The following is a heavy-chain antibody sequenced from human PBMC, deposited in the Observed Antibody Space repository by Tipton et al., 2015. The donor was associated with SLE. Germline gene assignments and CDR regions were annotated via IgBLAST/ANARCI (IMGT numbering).Heavy chain of an antibody. CDR2: IHTSGST. Sequence: TLSLTCTVSGGSISSGSYYWSWIRQPAGKGLEWIGYIHTSGSTNYNPSLKSRVTISVDTSKNQFSLKVSSVTAADTAVYYCAREGTVGALPVYYFDYWGQGTLVTVSS. V-gene: IGHV4-61*09. CDR1: GGSISSGSYY. D-gene: IGHD1-26*01. J-gene: IGHJ4*02. CDR3: AREGTVGALPVYYFDY.